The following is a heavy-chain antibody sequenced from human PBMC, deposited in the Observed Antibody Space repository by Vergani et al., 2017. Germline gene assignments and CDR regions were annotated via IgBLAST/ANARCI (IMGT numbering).Heavy chain of an antibody. V-gene: IGHV4-38-2*02. J-gene: IGHJ3*02. CDR1: GYSISRGYY. CDR2: VFHSGSA. Sequence: QVQLQESGPGLVKPSETLSLTCSVSGYSISRGYYWGWIRQPPGKGLEWNATVFHSGSAYYNPSLRRRVTISVETSKNQFSLMLTTLTASDPAVYYCARQFWVSQGVGAFETWGRGTEVSVSS. D-gene: IGHD3-16*01. CDR3: ARQFWVSQGVGAFET.